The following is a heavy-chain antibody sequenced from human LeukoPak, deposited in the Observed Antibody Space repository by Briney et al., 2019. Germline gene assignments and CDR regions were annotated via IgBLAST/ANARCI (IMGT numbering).Heavy chain of an antibody. CDR1: GLTFSMYW. V-gene: IGHV3-7*01. D-gene: IGHD2-8*02. CDR3: AREVFPGGLLNTAFDH. CDR2: INEGGSSE. J-gene: IGHJ4*02. Sequence: GGSLRLSCAVSGLTFSMYWMTWVRQAPGKGLEWVANINEGGSSEWYVESLKGRFTISRDNAKNSLYLQMNGLTVEDTAVYYCAREVFPGGLLNTAFDHGGQGALVTVSS.